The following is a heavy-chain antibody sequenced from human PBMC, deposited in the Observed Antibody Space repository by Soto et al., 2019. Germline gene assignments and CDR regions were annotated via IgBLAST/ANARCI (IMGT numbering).Heavy chain of an antibody. J-gene: IGHJ4*02. CDR2: ISAYNGNT. Sequence: QVQLVQCGAEVKKPGASVKVSCKTSGYAFTNFALSWVRQAPGQGLEWMGWISAYNGNTNYAQNFQGRVTMTTDTPTSSAYMELRSLRSDDTAVYYCARGRTPIDYWGQGTLVTVSS. V-gene: IGHV1-18*01. CDR1: GYAFTNFA. CDR3: ARGRTPIDY. D-gene: IGHD2-15*01.